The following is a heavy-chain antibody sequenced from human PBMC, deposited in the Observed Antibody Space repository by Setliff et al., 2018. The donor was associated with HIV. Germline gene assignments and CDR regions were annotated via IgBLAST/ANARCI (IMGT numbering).Heavy chain of an antibody. Sequence: GGSLRLSCTASGLTISNFDMNWVRQAPGKGLEWVSYITSSGSITYYADSVKGRFTVSRDSAQSSLYLQMSSLRAEDTAVYYCARSHYSRGESFDYWGQGTRVTVSS. CDR2: ITSSGSIT. CDR3: ARSHYSRGESFDY. D-gene: IGHD2-21*01. J-gene: IGHJ4*02. V-gene: IGHV3-48*03. CDR1: GLTISNFD.